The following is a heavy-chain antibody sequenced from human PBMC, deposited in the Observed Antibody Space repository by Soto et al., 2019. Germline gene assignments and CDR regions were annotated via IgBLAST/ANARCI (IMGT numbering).Heavy chain of an antibody. Sequence: PSETLSLTCAVSGYSISSGYYLGWIRQPPGKGLEWIGSIYHSGSTYYNPSLKGRFTISRDNAKNSVSLQMNSLRAEDTAVYYCAREDSIIIPAVSDFWGQGTLVTVSS. CDR3: AREDSIIIPAVSDF. CDR2: IYHSGST. CDR1: GYSISSGYY. D-gene: IGHD2-2*01. J-gene: IGHJ4*02. V-gene: IGHV4-38-2*02.